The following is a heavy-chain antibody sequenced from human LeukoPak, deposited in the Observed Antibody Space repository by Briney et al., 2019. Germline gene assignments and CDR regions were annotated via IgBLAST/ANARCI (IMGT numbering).Heavy chain of an antibody. CDR1: GFTFSSYA. CDR3: AKGSLEYYDYVWGSYAGFDY. V-gene: IGHV3-23*01. CDR2: ISGSGGST. D-gene: IGHD3-16*01. Sequence: PAGSLRLSCAASGFTFSSYAMSWVRQAPGKGLEWVSAISGSGGSTYYADSVKGRFTISRDNSKNTLYLQMNSLRAEDTAVYYCAKGSLEYYDYVWGSYAGFDYWGQGTLVTVSS. J-gene: IGHJ4*02.